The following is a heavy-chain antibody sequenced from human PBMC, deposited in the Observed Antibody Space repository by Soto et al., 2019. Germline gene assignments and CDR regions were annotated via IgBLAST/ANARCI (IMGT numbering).Heavy chain of an antibody. CDR3: ARASDYDFWSGYYSFGPYGMGV. V-gene: IGHV1-18*01. D-gene: IGHD3-3*01. CDR2: ISAYNGNT. CDR1: GYTFTSYG. J-gene: IGHJ6*02. Sequence: ASVKVSCKASGYTFTSYGISWVRQAPGQGLEWMGWISAYNGNTNYAQKLQGRVTMTTDTSTSTAYMELRSLRSDDTAVYYCARASDYDFWSGYYSFGPYGMGVWGQGTTVTVSS.